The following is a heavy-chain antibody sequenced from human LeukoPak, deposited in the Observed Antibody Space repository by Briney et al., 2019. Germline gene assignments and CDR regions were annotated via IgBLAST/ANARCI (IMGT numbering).Heavy chain of an antibody. CDR3: AKDYDSSGYYYLYYFDY. CDR2: ISGSGGST. D-gene: IGHD3-22*01. CDR1: GFTFSSYA. J-gene: IGHJ4*02. Sequence: GGSLRLSCAASGFTFSSYAMSWVRQAPGKGLEWVSAISGSGGSTYYADSVKGRFTISRDNSKNTLYLQMNSLRAEDTAVYYCAKDYDSSGYYYLYYFDYSGQGTLVTVSS. V-gene: IGHV3-23*01.